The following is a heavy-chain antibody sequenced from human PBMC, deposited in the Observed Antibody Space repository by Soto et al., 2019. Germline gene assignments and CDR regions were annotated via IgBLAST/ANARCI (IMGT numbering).Heavy chain of an antibody. V-gene: IGHV3-48*02. J-gene: IGHJ6*02. Sequence: EVQLVESGGGLVQPGGSLRLSCAASGFTFSSYSINWVRQAPGKGLEWFSYITSDSSTISYADSVKGRFTVSRDNTKNSLYLQMNSLRDEDPDVNDRARGGRSVYGMAVWGPGTAVTVSS. CDR1: GFTFSSYS. D-gene: IGHD3-3*01. CDR2: ITSDSSTI. CDR3: ARGGRSVYGMAV.